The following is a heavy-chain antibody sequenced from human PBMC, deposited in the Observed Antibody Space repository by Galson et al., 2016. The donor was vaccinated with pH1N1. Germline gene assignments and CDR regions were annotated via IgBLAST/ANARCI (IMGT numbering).Heavy chain of an antibody. CDR3: ARAPMGSTLYYCDY. Sequence: SVKVSCKASGYTFTEYYIHWVRQAPGQGLEWMGRINSKTGRTDYAQSFQGRVTMTRATSISAAYMDLNRLRSDDTAVYYCARAPMGSTLYYCDYWGQGTLVTVSS. CDR1: GYTFTEYY. J-gene: IGHJ4*02. V-gene: IGHV1-2*06. CDR2: INSKTGRT. D-gene: IGHD1-26*01.